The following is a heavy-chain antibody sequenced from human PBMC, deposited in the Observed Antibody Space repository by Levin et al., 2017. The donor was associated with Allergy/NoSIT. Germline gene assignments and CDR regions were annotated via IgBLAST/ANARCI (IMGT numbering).Heavy chain of an antibody. D-gene: IGHD2-15*01. CDR1: GFAFSNTW. CDR2: IQSKTEDGAT. Sequence: GGSLRLSCSASGFAFSNTWMGWVRQAPGKGLEWVGRIQSKTEDGATEYAAPVKGRFTISRDDSKNTLYLQLNSLNTEDTAVYYCTIDVRCSGGSCYASGIDYWGQGTLVTVSS. V-gene: IGHV3-15*01. J-gene: IGHJ4*02. CDR3: TIDVRCSGGSCYASGIDY.